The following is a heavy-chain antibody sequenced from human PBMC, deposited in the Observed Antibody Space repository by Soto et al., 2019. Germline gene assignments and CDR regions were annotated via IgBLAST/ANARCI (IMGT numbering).Heavy chain of an antibody. J-gene: IGHJ4*02. Sequence: QVQLVESGGGVVQPGRSLRLSCAASGFTFSRYPMHWVRQAPGKGLEWVALISYDGSNKYYADSVKGRFTISRDNSKNTLYLQLNSLRADDTAVYYCASSQNWYFDNWGQGPLVTVSS. CDR1: GFTFSRYP. CDR3: ASSQNWYFDN. V-gene: IGHV3-30-3*01. CDR2: ISYDGSNK. D-gene: IGHD1-1*01.